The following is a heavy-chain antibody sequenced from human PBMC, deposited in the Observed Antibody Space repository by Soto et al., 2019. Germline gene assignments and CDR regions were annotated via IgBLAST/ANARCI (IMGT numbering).Heavy chain of an antibody. D-gene: IGHD2-8*01. CDR3: ARERPYCTNGVSYTHDAFDI. V-gene: IGHV4-30-4*01. J-gene: IGHJ3*02. Sequence: QVQLQESGPGLVKPSQTLSLTCTVSGGSISSGDYYWSWIRQPPGKGLEWIGYIYYSGSTYYNPSLKNRVSISVDTSKNQFSLKLSSVTPADTAVYYCARERPYCTNGVSYTHDAFDIWGQGTMVTVSS. CDR1: GGSISSGDYY. CDR2: IYYSGST.